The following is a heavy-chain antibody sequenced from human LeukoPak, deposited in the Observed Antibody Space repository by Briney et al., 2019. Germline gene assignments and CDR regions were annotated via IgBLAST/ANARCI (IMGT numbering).Heavy chain of an antibody. CDR3: ARASYCSSITCYTGFDY. J-gene: IGHJ4*02. Sequence: GGSLRLSCAASGFTFSSYSMNWVRQAPGKGLEWVSSISSSSSYIYYADSVKGRFTISRDNAKNSLYLQVNSLRAEDTAVYYCARASYCSSITCYTGFDYWGQGTLVTVSS. CDR1: GFTFSSYS. D-gene: IGHD2-2*02. CDR2: ISSSSSYI. V-gene: IGHV3-21*01.